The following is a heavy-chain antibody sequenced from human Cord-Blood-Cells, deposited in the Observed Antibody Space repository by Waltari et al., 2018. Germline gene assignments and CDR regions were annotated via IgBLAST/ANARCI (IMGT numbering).Heavy chain of an antibody. Sequence: EVQLVESGGGLVQPGGSLRLSCAASGCTFSSYWMSWVRQAPGKGLEWVANIKQDGSEKYYVDSVKGRFTISRDNAKNSLYLQMNSLRAEDTAVYYCARELRNWFDPWGQGTLVTVSS. CDR2: IKQDGSEK. V-gene: IGHV3-7*01. D-gene: IGHD2-21*02. CDR1: GCTFSSYW. CDR3: ARELRNWFDP. J-gene: IGHJ5*02.